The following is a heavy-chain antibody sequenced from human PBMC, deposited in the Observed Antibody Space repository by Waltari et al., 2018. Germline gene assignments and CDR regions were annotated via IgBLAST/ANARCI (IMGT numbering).Heavy chain of an antibody. D-gene: IGHD2-21*01. V-gene: IGHV5-51*01. Sequence: EVQLVQSGAEVKKPGESLKISCKASGYTFNTYWIGWVRQMSGKGLEWMGSIYPGDSDTKDSPSFEGQGTISADKSINTAYLHLASLTPSDSAMYYCVKGLVGAYEEAWFDSWGQGTLVTVSS. CDR2: IYPGDSDT. CDR3: VKGLVGAYEEAWFDS. CDR1: GYTFNTYW. J-gene: IGHJ5*01.